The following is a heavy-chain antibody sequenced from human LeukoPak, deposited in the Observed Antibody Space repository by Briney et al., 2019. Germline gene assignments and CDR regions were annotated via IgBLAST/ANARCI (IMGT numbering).Heavy chain of an antibody. CDR1: GYTFTSYY. V-gene: IGHV1-46*01. CDR2: INPSGGST. Sequence: ASVKVSCKASGYTFTSYYMHWVRQAPGQGLEWMGIINPSGGSTSYAQKFQGRVTMTRNTSISTAYMELSSLRSEDTAVYYCARKGAVAGTYYYYGMDVWGQGTTVTVSS. J-gene: IGHJ6*02. D-gene: IGHD6-19*01. CDR3: ARKGAVAGTYYYYGMDV.